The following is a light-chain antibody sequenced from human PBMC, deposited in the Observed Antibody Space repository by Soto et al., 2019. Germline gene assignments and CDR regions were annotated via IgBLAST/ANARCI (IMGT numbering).Light chain of an antibody. J-gene: IGKJ2*01. CDR3: HQYAPVYPT. CDR2: GGS. CDR1: QSIRVY. Sequence: DIQMTHSPSTLSASVGDRVTTTCRASQSIRVYLAWYQQRPREAPKLLTYGGSSLESRLPSRFSGSGSGTEFTLHISSRQPTDFGPYYCHQYAPVYPTVGQGTKLEI. V-gene: IGKV1-5*01.